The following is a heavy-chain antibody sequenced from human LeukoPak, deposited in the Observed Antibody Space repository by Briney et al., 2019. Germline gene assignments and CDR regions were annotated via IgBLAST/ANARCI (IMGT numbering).Heavy chain of an antibody. V-gene: IGHV6-1*01. CDR3: ARDLFEWRAAAGIYYYYYYGMDV. CDR2: TYYRSKWYN. Sequence: SQTLSLTCAISGDSVSSNSAAWNWIRQSPSRGLEWLGRTYYRSKWYNDYAVSVKSRITINPDTSKNQFSLQLNSVTPEDTAVYYCARDLFEWRAAAGIYYYYYYGMDVWGQGTTVTVSS. CDR1: GDSVSSNSAA. D-gene: IGHD6-13*01. J-gene: IGHJ6*02.